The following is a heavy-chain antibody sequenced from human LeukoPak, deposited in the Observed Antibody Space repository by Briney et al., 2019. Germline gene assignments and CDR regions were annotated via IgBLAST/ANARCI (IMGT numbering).Heavy chain of an antibody. J-gene: IGHJ4*02. CDR3: ARSEGGYNFDY. D-gene: IGHD5-24*01. V-gene: IGHV4-31*03. CDR2: IYYSGTT. CDR1: GGSISSGDYY. Sequence: SQTLSLTCTVSGGSISSGDYYWSWIRQHPGKGLEWIGYIYYSGTTYYSPSLKSRVTISVDTSKNQFSLKVSSVTAADTAVYYCARSEGGYNFDYWGQGTPVTVSS.